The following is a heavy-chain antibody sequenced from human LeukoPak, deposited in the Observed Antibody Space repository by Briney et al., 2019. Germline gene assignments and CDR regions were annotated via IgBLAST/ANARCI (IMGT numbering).Heavy chain of an antibody. Sequence: SETLSFTCAVYGGSFSGYYWGWIRQPPGKGLEWIGEINHGGSTNYNPSLKSRVTISVDTSKNQFSLKLSSVTAADTAVYYCARGGLGYCSSTSCAAPDYYFDYWGQGTLVTVSS. D-gene: IGHD2-2*01. CDR3: ARGGLGYCSSTSCAAPDYYFDY. CDR2: INHGGST. J-gene: IGHJ4*02. V-gene: IGHV4-34*01. CDR1: GGSFSGYY.